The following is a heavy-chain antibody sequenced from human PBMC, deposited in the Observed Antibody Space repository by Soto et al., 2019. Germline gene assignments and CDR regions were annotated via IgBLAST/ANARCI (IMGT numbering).Heavy chain of an antibody. CDR3: ARRQIPPPTRGAANARGAMDV. Sequence: QVQLVESGGGVVQPGRSLRLSCAASGFTFNNYGMHWVRQAPGKGLEWLAVIWNDGSNSSYANSVKGRFTISRDNSKNTLYLQMSSLRAEDTGVYYCARRQIPPPTRGAANARGAMDVWDQGTTVTVSS. CDR1: GFTFNNYG. CDR2: IWNDGSNS. V-gene: IGHV3-33*01. J-gene: IGHJ6*02. D-gene: IGHD6-13*01.